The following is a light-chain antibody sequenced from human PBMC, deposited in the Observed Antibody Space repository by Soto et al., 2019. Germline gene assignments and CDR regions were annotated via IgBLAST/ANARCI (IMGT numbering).Light chain of an antibody. CDR1: YREVGSYNL. J-gene: IGLJ1*01. CDR2: EGS. V-gene: IGLV2-23*01. CDR3: CTFAGSRPLYV. Sequence: QSALTQPASVSGSPGQSITISCTGPYREVGSYNLVSWYQHHPGKAPKLIIYEGSKRPSGVSNRFSGSKSGITASLTVSGLQAEDEADYYCCTFAGSRPLYVFGTGTKLSVL.